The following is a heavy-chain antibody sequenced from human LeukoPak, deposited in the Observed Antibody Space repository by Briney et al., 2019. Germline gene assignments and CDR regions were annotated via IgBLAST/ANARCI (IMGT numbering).Heavy chain of an antibody. D-gene: IGHD4-17*01. J-gene: IGHJ4*02. CDR1: GFTFSSYA. Sequence: GGSLRLSCAASGFTFSSYAMDWVRQAPGKGLEWVAVISYDGSNKYYADSVKGRFTISRDNSKNTVYLQMNSLRAEDTAVYYCARTGLTYLTTVTTWFHYWGQGTLVTVSS. CDR2: ISYDGSNK. CDR3: ARTGLTYLTTVTTWFHY. V-gene: IGHV3-30*04.